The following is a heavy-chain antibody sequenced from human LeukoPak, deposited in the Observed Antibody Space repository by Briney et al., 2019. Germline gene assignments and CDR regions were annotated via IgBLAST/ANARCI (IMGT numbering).Heavy chain of an antibody. CDR2: IRQDGSVQ. D-gene: IGHD3-22*01. CDR1: GFTFSSYW. J-gene: IGHJ5*02. V-gene: IGHV3-7*03. CDR3: ARGPRITMIVVVIPNWFDP. Sequence: GGSLRLSCAASGFTFSSYWMSWVRQAPGKGLEWVANIRQDGSVQNYVDSVKGRFTISRDNPKNSVYLQMNSLRAEDTAVYYCARGPRITMIVVVIPNWFDPWGQGTLVTVSS.